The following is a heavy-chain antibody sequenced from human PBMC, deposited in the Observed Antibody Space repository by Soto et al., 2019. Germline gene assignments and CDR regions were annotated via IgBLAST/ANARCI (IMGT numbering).Heavy chain of an antibody. CDR1: GYTFTSYG. CDR3: ARRYYDSSGYPLEYYGMDV. CDR2: ISAYNGNT. Sequence: ASVKVSCKASGYTFTSYGISWVRQAPGQGLEWMGWISAYNGNTNYAQKLQGRVTMTTDTSTSTAYMELRSLRSDDTAVYYCARRYYDSSGYPLEYYGMDVWGQGTTVTVSS. V-gene: IGHV1-18*01. D-gene: IGHD3-22*01. J-gene: IGHJ6*02.